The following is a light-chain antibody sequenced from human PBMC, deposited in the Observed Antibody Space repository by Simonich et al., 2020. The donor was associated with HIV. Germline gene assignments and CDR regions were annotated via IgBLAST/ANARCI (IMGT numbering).Light chain of an antibody. CDR2: KVS. CDR3: MQGTHWT. V-gene: IGKV2D-30*01. Sequence: DVVMTQSPLSLPVTLGQPASISCRSSQSLVYSDGNTYLHWFQQRPGQSPRRLIYKVSNWDSGVPDRFGGSGSGTDFTLKISRVEAEDVGVYYCMQGTHWTFGQGTKVEIK. CDR1: QSLVYSDGNTY. J-gene: IGKJ1*01.